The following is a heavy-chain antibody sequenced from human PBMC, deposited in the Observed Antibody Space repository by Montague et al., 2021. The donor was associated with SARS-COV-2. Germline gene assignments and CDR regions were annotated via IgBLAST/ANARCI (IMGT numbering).Heavy chain of an antibody. V-gene: IGHV4-31*03. CDR2: IYYSGST. CDR1: GGSITSGGYY. D-gene: IGHD6-19*01. J-gene: IGHJ3*02. CDR3: ARVPFVSSGWYPDACDI. Sequence: TLSLTCTVSGGSITSGGYYWSWIRQHPGKGLEWIGYIYYSGSTYYNPSLKSRLTISVDTSKNPFSLKLSSVTAADTAVCYCARVPFVSSGWYPDACDIWGQGTLVTVSS.